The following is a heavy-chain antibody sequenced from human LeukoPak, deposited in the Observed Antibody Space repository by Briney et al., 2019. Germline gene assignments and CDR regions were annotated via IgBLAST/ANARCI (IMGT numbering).Heavy chain of an antibody. Sequence: SDTLSLTCTVSGRPISSYYWLWLRQPRGKALVWIGYIYYSGSTNYTPCSKSRVTISVDTSKNQFSMNLSSVTAADTAVYYCARHARSCGSYCSSDNWFDPWGQGTLVTVSS. CDR3: ARHARSCGSYCSSDNWFDP. CDR1: GRPISSYY. J-gene: IGHJ5*02. D-gene: IGHD1-26*01. CDR2: IYYSGST. V-gene: IGHV4-59*08.